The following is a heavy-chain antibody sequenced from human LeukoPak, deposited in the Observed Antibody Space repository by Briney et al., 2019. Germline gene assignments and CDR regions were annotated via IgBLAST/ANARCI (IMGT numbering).Heavy chain of an antibody. Sequence: PSETLSLTCTVSGGSISSSSYYWGWIRQPPGKGLEWIGSIYYSGSTYYNPSLKSRVTISVETSKNQFSLKLSSLTAADTAVYYCARGGTDSSSWYYFDYWGQGTLVTVSS. D-gene: IGHD6-13*01. CDR2: IYYSGST. J-gene: IGHJ4*02. CDR3: ARGGTDSSSWYYFDY. V-gene: IGHV4-39*01. CDR1: GGSISSSSYY.